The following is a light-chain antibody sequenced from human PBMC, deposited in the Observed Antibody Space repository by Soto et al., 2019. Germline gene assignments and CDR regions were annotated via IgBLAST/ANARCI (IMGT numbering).Light chain of an antibody. V-gene: IGKV3-11*01. CDR2: GAS. CDR3: QQRSNWPAN. J-gene: IGKJ5*01. CDR1: QTITTY. Sequence: EIVLTQSPATLSLSPGERATLSCRASQTITTYLAWYKQKPGQPPRLLIYGASNRATGIPARFSGSGSGTDFTLTISNLGPEDFAVYYCQQRSNWPANFGQGTRLEIK.